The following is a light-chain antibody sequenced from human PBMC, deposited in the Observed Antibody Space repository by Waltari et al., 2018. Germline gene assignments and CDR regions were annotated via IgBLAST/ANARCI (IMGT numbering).Light chain of an antibody. V-gene: IGKV4-1*01. CDR2: WAS. J-gene: IGKJ3*01. Sequence: DFVMTQSPDSLAVSLGERATINCKSSQNVLYSPNKRNYLAWYQQKPGQPPKLLIYWASTLGSGVPCRCTGRESGTAFTLTISSLQAEDVAVYYCQQYYTTPRVTFGPGTKVDIK. CDR3: QQYYTTPRVT. CDR1: QNVLYSPNKRNY.